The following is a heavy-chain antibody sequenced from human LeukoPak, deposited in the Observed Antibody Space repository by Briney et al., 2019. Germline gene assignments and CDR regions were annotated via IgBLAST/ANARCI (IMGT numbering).Heavy chain of an antibody. CDR2: FDPEDGET. D-gene: IGHD1-14*01. CDR1: GYTLTELS. Sequence: GASVTVSCKVSGYTLTELSMHWVRQAPGKGLEWMGGFDPEDGETIYAQKFQGRVTMTEDTSTDTAYMELSSLRSEDTAVYYCATVIYGTRRVVHWYFDLWGRGTLVTVSS. CDR3: ATVIYGTRRVVHWYFDL. J-gene: IGHJ2*01. V-gene: IGHV1-24*01.